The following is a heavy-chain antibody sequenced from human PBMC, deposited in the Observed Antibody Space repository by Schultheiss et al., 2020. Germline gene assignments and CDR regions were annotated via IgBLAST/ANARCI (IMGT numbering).Heavy chain of an antibody. D-gene: IGHD3-16*01. CDR2: IYYSGST. Sequence: SETLSLTCTVSGGSISSSSYYWGWIRQPPGKGLEWIGSIYYSGSTNYNPSLKSRVTISVDTSKNQFSLKLSSVTAADTAVYYCARGYYDYIWGSYWPSYYFDYWGQGTLVTVSS. CDR3: ARGYYDYIWGSYWPSYYFDY. CDR1: GGSISSSSYY. V-gene: IGHV4-39*07. J-gene: IGHJ4*02.